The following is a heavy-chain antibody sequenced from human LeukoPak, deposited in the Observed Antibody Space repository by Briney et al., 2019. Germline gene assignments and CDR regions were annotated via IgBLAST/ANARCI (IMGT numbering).Heavy chain of an antibody. J-gene: IGHJ6*02. Sequence: SETLSLTCAVYGGSFSGYYWSWTRQPPGKGLEWIGEINHSGSTNYNPSLKSRVTISVDTSKNQFSLKLSSVTAADTAVYYCARFLRTGYYYYGMDVWGQGTTVTVSS. CDR2: INHSGST. D-gene: IGHD1-14*01. CDR3: ARFLRTGYYYYGMDV. CDR1: GGSFSGYY. V-gene: IGHV4-34*01.